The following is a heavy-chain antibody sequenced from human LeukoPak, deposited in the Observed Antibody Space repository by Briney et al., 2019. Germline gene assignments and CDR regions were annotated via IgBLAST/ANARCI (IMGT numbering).Heavy chain of an antibody. D-gene: IGHD2-2*01. CDR2: IYTSGST. CDR3: ARDGEYQLLWREGGPYYYYCGMDV. J-gene: IGHJ6*02. Sequence: SETLSLTCTVSGGSISSYYWSWIRQPAGKGLEWIGRIYTSGSTNYNPSLKSRVTMSVDTSKNQFSLKLSSVTAADTAVYYCARDGEYQLLWREGGPYYYYCGMDVWGQGTTVTVSS. CDR1: GGSISSYY. V-gene: IGHV4-4*07.